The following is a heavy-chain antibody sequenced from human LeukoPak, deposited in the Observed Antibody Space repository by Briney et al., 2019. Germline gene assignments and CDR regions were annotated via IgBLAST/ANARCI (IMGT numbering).Heavy chain of an antibody. J-gene: IGHJ4*02. D-gene: IGHD6-6*01. V-gene: IGHV3-30*04. CDR2: ISYDGSNK. CDR1: GFTFSSYA. CDR3: ARPTREYSSSDWDY. Sequence: GGSLRLSCAASGFTFSSYAMHWVRQAPGKGLEWVAVISYDGSNKYYADSVKGRFTISRDNAKNSLYLQMNSLRAEDTAVYYCARPTREYSSSDWDYWGQGTLVTVSS.